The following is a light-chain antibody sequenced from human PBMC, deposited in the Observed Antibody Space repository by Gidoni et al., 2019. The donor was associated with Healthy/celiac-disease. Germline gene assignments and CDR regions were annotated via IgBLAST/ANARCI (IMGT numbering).Light chain of an antibody. CDR1: QSISSY. V-gene: IGKV1-39*01. J-gene: IGKJ4*01. CDR3: QQSYSTPLT. Sequence: DIQMTQSPSSLSASVGDRVTITCRASQSISSYVNWYKQKPGKAPKLLIYAASSLQSGVPSRVSGSVSGTDFTLTISSLQPEDFATYYCQQSYSTPLTFGGWTKVEIK. CDR2: AAS.